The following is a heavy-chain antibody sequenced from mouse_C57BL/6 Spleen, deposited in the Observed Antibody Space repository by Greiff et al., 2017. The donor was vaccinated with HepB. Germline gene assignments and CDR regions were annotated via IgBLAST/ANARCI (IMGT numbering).Heavy chain of an antibody. J-gene: IGHJ2*01. D-gene: IGHD4-1*01. CDR1: GYTFTDYE. CDR3: TRMGDWGYFDY. Sequence: VQLQQSGAELVRPGASVTLSCKASGYTFTDYEMHWVKQTPVHGLEWIGAIDPETGGTAYNQKFKGKAILTADKSSSTAYMELRSLTSEDSAVYYCTRMGDWGYFDYWGQGTTRTVSS. V-gene: IGHV1-15*01. CDR2: IDPETGGT.